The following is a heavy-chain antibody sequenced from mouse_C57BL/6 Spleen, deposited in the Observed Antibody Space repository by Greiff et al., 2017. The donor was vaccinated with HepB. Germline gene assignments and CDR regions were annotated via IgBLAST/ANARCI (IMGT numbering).Heavy chain of an antibody. CDR3: ARERTSSYYAMDY. CDR1: GYAFTNYL. Sequence: VKLQESGAELVRPGTSVKVSCKASGYAFTNYLIEWVKQRPGQGLEWIGVINPGSGGTNYNEKFKGKATLTADKSSSTAYMQLSSLTSEDSAVYFCARERTSSYYAMDYWGQGTSVTVSS. CDR2: INPGSGGT. V-gene: IGHV1-54*01. D-gene: IGHD1-3*01. J-gene: IGHJ4*01.